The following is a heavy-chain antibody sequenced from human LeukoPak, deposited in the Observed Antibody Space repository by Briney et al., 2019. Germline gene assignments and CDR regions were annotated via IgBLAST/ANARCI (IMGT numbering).Heavy chain of an antibody. J-gene: IGHJ4*02. CDR1: GGSFSGYY. V-gene: IGHV4-34*01. CDR3: ARGARDDSSGYYYGY. Sequence: SETLSLTCAVYGGSFSGYYWSWIRQPPGKGLEWIGEINHSGSTNYNPSLKSRVTISVDTSKNQFSLKLSSVTAADTAVYYCARGARDDSSGYYYGYWGQGTLVTVSS. D-gene: IGHD3-22*01. CDR2: INHSGST.